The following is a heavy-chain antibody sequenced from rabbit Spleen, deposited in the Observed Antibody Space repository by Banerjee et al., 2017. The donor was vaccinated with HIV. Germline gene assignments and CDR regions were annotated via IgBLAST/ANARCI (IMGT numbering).Heavy chain of an antibody. J-gene: IGHJ4*01. D-gene: IGHD5-1*01. CDR3: ARTVGSYFAL. Sequence: QLKESGGGLVQPGGSLKLSCTASGIDFSGYGITWVRQAPGKGLEWIGYIDPVFGVTYYATWVNGRFTISSHNAQNTLYLQLNSLTAADTATYFCARTVGSYFALWGPGTLVTVS. CDR2: IDPVFGVT. CDR1: GIDFSGYG. V-gene: IGHV1S7*01.